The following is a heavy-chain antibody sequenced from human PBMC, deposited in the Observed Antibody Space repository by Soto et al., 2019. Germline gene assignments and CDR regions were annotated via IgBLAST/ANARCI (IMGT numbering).Heavy chain of an antibody. V-gene: IGHV3-30-3*01. J-gene: IGHJ4*02. CDR2: ISYDGSNK. Sequence: GGSLRLSCAASGFTFSSYAMHWVRQAPGKGLEWVAVISYDGSNKYYADSVKGRFTISRDNSKNTLYLQMNSLRAEDTAVYYCARDPVVPAASPFDYWGQGTLVTVSS. CDR3: ARDPVVPAASPFDY. CDR1: GFTFSSYA. D-gene: IGHD2-2*01.